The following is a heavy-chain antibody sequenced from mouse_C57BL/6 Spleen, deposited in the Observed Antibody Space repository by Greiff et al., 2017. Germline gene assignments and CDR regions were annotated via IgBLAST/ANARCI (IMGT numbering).Heavy chain of an antibody. Sequence: EVKLVESGGGLVKPGGSLKLSCAASGFTFSDYGMHWVRQAPEKGLEWVAYISSGSSTIYYADTVKGRFTISRDNAKNTLFLQLTSLRSEDTAMYYCARPYYSNYVGVYFDYWGQGTTVTVSS. V-gene: IGHV5-17*01. CDR3: ARPYYSNYVGVYFDY. CDR2: ISSGSSTI. CDR1: GFTFSDYG. J-gene: IGHJ2*01. D-gene: IGHD2-5*01.